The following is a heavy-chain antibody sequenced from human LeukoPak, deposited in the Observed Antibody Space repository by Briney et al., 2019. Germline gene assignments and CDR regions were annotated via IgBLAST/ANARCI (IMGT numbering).Heavy chain of an antibody. J-gene: IGHJ6*02. V-gene: IGHV3-66*04. CDR3: ARRAVASPDYYGMDV. CDR1: GFTVSSNY. Sequence: GGSLRLSCAASGFTVSSNYMSWVRQAPGKGLEWVSVIYSGGSTYYADSVKGRFTISRDNSKNTLYLQMNSLRAEDTAVYYCARRAVASPDYYGMDVWGQGTTVTVSS. D-gene: IGHD6-19*01. CDR2: IYSGGST.